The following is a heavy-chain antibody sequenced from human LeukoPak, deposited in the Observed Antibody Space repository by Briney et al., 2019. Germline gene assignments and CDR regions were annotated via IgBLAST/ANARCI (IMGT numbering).Heavy chain of an antibody. CDR3: ARVWKGNYYDY. D-gene: IGHD1-1*01. Sequence: GGSLRLSCAASGFTFSNYGMSWVRQAPGKGLEWISGISGTGGSTHYADSVKGRFTISRDNSKNTLYLQMNSLRAEDTAIYYCARVWKGNYYDYWGQGTLVTVSS. J-gene: IGHJ4*02. CDR1: GFTFSNYG. CDR2: ISGTGGST. V-gene: IGHV3-23*01.